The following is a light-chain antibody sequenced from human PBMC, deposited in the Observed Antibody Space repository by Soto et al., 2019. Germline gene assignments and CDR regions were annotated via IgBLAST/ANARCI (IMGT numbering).Light chain of an antibody. Sequence: DIVMTQSPDSLAVSLGERATINCKSSQSVFYSSNNKNYLAWYQQKPGQPPKLLIYWASTRESGVPDRFSGSGSGTDFTLNISSLQAEDVAVYYCQQYYSIPLTFGPGTKVDIK. V-gene: IGKV4-1*01. CDR1: QSVFYSSNNKNY. CDR2: WAS. CDR3: QQYYSIPLT. J-gene: IGKJ3*01.